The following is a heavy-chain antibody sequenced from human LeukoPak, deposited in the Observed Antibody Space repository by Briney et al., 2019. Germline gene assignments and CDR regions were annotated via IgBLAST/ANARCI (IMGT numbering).Heavy chain of an antibody. CDR1: GGSINSGGYS. CDR2: IYHSGTT. CDR3: ARGRGSSGLTLGY. V-gene: IGHV4-30-2*01. Sequence: PSQTLSLTCTVSGGSINSGGYSWSWIRQPPGKGLEWIGYIYHSGTTYYNPSLRSRVTISIDKSNNQFSLKLNSVTAADMAVYYCARGRGSSGLTLGYWGQGTLVTVSS. J-gene: IGHJ4*02. D-gene: IGHD1-26*01.